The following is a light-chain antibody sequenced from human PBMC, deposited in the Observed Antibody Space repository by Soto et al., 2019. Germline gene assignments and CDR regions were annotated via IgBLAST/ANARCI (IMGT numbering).Light chain of an antibody. J-gene: IGKJ1*01. Sequence: NVLTQSPATLSVSPGERATLSCRASQSVSSNLAWHQQKPGQAPRILMYDASTRATGIPARFSGSGSGTEFTLTISSLQPDDFATYYCQQYNSYAWTFGQGTKVDIK. CDR2: DAS. CDR1: QSVSSN. CDR3: QQYNSYAWT. V-gene: IGKV3-15*01.